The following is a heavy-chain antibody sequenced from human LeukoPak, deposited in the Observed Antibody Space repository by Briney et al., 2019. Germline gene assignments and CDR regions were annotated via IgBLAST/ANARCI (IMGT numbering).Heavy chain of an antibody. J-gene: IGHJ4*02. CDR2: INPSGGST. D-gene: IGHD1-26*01. Sequence: ASVKVSCEASGYTFTSYYMHWVRQAPGQGLELMGIINPSGGSTSYAQKFQGRVTMTWDTSTSTVYMELSSLRSEDTAVYYCARSKWELLTLDYWGQGTLVTVSS. CDR3: ARSKWELLTLDY. CDR1: GYTFTSYY. V-gene: IGHV1-46*01.